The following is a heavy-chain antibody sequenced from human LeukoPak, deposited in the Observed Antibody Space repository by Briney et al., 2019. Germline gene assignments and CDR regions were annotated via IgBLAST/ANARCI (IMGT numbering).Heavy chain of an antibody. CDR2: IYNTGST. D-gene: IGHD3-3*01. V-gene: IGHV4-59*01. CDR3: ARGGDYDFWSGYSNYYYMDV. Sequence: SETLSLTCTVSGASITSYYWTWIRQPPGKGLEWIGYIYNTGSTSYNPSLKSRVTISEDTSKNQFSLKLSSVTAADTAVYYCARGGDYDFWSGYSNYYYMDVWGKGTTVTVSS. J-gene: IGHJ6*03. CDR1: GASITSYY.